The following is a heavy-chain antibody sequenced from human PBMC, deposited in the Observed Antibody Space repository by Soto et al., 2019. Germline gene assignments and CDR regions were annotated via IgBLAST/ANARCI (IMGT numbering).Heavy chain of an antibody. V-gene: IGHV3-30*18. Sequence: SLRLSCAASGFTFSSYGMHWVRQAPGKGLEWVAVISYDGSNKYYADSVKGRFTISRDNSKNTLYLQMNSLRAEDTAVYYCAKDNGGNEGYWGQGTLVTVSS. CDR1: GFTFSSYG. D-gene: IGHD2-15*01. CDR3: AKDNGGNEGY. CDR2: ISYDGSNK. J-gene: IGHJ4*02.